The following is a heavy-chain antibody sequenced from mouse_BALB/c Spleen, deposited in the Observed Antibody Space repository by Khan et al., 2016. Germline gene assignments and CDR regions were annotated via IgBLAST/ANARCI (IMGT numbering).Heavy chain of an antibody. Sequence: EVELVESGGGLVQPGGSRKLSCAASGFTFSSFGMHWVRQAPEKGLEWVAYIRSGSSTIYYADTVKGRCTSSRDNPKNTLFLQMTSLRSEDTAMYYCARYYRYDYAMDYWGQGTSVTVSS. CDR2: IRSGSSTI. J-gene: IGHJ4*01. CDR3: ARYYRYDYAMDY. D-gene: IGHD2-14*01. V-gene: IGHV5-17*02. CDR1: GFTFSSFG.